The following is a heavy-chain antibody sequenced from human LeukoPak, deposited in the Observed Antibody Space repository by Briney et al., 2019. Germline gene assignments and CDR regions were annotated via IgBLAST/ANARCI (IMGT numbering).Heavy chain of an antibody. CDR3: ASATGYSSGWYYFDY. CDR2: IYPGDSDT. J-gene: IGHJ4*02. Sequence: GESLKISCKGSGYSFTSYWIGWVRQMPGKGLEWMGIIYPGDSDTRYSPSFQGQVTISADKSISTAYLQWSSLKASDTAVYYCASATGYSSGWYYFDYWGQGTLVTVSS. D-gene: IGHD6-19*01. V-gene: IGHV5-51*01. CDR1: GYSFTSYW.